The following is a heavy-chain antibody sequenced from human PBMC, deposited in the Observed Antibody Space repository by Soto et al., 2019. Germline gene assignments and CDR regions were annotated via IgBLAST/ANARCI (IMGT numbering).Heavy chain of an antibody. J-gene: IGHJ4*02. D-gene: IGHD6-19*01. CDR2: IYYSGST. CDR1: GGSISSYY. V-gene: IGHV4-59*01. Sequence: PSETLSLTCTVSGGSISSYYWSWIRQPPGKGLEWMGYIYYSGSTNYNPSLKSRVTISVDTSKNQFSLKLSSVTAADTAVYYCARVDADSSGWPRFDYWGQGTLVTVSS. CDR3: ARVDADSSGWPRFDY.